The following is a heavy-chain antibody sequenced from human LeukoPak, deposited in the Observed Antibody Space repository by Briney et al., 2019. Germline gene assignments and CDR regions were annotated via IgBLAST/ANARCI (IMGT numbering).Heavy chain of an antibody. CDR3: AKSPVDIVATPFDY. Sequence: GGSLRLSCAASGFTFGSYAMSWVRQAPGKGLEWVSAISGSGGSTYYADSVKGRFTISRDNSKNTLYLQMNSLRAEDTAVYYCAKSPVDIVATPFDYWGQGTLVTVSS. D-gene: IGHD5-12*01. V-gene: IGHV3-23*01. CDR1: GFTFGSYA. CDR2: ISGSGGST. J-gene: IGHJ4*02.